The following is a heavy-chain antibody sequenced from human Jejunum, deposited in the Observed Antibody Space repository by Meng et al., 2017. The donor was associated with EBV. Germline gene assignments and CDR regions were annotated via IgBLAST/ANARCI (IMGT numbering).Heavy chain of an antibody. D-gene: IGHD6-13*01. CDR3: ARDGYSSGWYY. J-gene: IGHJ4*02. CDR1: EDTFTGYYY. CDR2: INPYTGGT. V-gene: IGHV1-2*06. Sequence: QVQLVQSGAEVKKPGASVKVSCKASEDTFTGYYYMHWVRQAPGQGLEWMGRINPYTGGTNYAQKFQGRVTMTRDTSNNTTYMEVNSLRSDDTAVYFCARDGYSSGWYYWGQGTLVTSPQ.